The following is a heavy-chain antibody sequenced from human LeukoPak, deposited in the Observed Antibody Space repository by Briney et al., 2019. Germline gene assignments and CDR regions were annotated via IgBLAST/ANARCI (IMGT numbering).Heavy chain of an antibody. V-gene: IGHV3-48*03. CDR2: ISSSGSTI. Sequence: GGSRRLSCAASGFTFSSYEMNWVRQAPGEGLEWVSYISSSGSTIYYADSVKGRFTISRDNAKNSLYLQMNSLRAEDTAVYYCAELGITMIGGVWGKGTTVTISS. CDR3: AELGITMIGGV. CDR1: GFTFSSYE. D-gene: IGHD3-10*02. J-gene: IGHJ6*04.